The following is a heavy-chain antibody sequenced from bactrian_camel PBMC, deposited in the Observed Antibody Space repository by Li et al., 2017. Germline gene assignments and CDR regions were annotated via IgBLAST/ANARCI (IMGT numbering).Heavy chain of an antibody. V-gene: IGHV3S40*01. J-gene: IGHJ6*01. CDR2: ITINSGGRSF. Sequence: VQLVESGGGSVPAGGSLRLSCEASGYRGSPASMGWFRQVPGKGLEWVSGITINSGGRSFYYADSVKGRFTVSQDHAKNTVYLQMNSLKLEDTAVYTARQPGSRSTTGRTLPARALVTGARGPRSPSP. CDR3: RQPGSRSTTGRTLPARALVT. D-gene: IGHD7*01. CDR1: GYRGSPAS.